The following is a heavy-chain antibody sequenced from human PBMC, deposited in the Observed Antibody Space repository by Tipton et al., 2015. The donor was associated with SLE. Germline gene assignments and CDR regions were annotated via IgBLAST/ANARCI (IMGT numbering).Heavy chain of an antibody. V-gene: IGHV4-34*01. J-gene: IGHJ4*02. CDR1: GGSFSGYY. CDR3: ARGRCGSCYSGIDS. Sequence: LRLSCAVYGGSFSGYYWSWIRQPPGKGLEWIGEINHSGSTNYNPSLKSRLTISVDTSKNQFSLKLSSVTAADTAVYYCARGRCGSCYSGIDSWGQGTLVTVSS. CDR2: INHSGST. D-gene: IGHD2-21*01.